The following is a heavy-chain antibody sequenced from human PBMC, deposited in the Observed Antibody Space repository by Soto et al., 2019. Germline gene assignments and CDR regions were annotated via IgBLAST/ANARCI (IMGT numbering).Heavy chain of an antibody. CDR3: AKRPPPYYDFWSGSPAPFDY. CDR2: ISGSGGST. V-gene: IGHV3-23*01. J-gene: IGHJ4*02. Sequence: GGSLRLSCAASGFTFSSYAMSWVRQAPGKGLEWVSAISGSGGSTYYADSVKGRFTISRDNSKNTLYLQMNSLRAEDTAVYYCAKRPPPYYDFWSGSPAPFDYWGQGTLVTVSS. D-gene: IGHD3-3*01. CDR1: GFTFSSYA.